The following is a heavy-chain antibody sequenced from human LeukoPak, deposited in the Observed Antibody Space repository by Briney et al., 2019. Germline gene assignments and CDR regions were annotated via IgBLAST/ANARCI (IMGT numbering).Heavy chain of an antibody. CDR3: ARDDRYSSSWRYEYYFDY. V-gene: IGHV3-7*01. CDR1: GFTFSSYW. Sequence: PGGSLRLSCAASGFTFSSYWMSWVRQAPGKGLEWVANIKQDGSEKYYVDSVKGRITISRDNAKNSLYLQMNSLRAEDTAVYYCARDDRYSSSWRYEYYFDYWGQGTLVTVSS. J-gene: IGHJ4*02. D-gene: IGHD6-13*01. CDR2: IKQDGSEK.